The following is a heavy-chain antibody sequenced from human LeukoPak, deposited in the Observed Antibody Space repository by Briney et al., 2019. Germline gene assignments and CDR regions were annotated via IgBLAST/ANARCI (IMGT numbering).Heavy chain of an antibody. Sequence: GGSLRLSCAASGFTFSSYAMHWVRQAPGKGLEWVSGISWNSGSIGYADSVKGRFTISRDNAKNSLYLQMNSLRAEDTALYYCAKVRGRITMVRGVIFDYWGQGTLVTVSS. D-gene: IGHD3-10*01. V-gene: IGHV3-9*01. CDR1: GFTFSSYA. CDR2: ISWNSGSI. J-gene: IGHJ4*02. CDR3: AKVRGRITMVRGVIFDY.